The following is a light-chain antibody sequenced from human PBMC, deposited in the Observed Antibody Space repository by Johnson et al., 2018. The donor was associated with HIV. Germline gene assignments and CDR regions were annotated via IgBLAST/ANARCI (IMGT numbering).Light chain of an antibody. J-gene: IGLJ1*01. Sequence: QSVFTQPPSVSAAPGQKVTISCSGNGSNIGNNYVSWYQHLPGTAPKLFIYENNKRPSGIPDRFSGSKSGTSATLGITGLQTGDEADYYCGTWDSSLSAAVFGTGTKVTVL. CDR3: GTWDSSLSAAV. CDR1: GSNIGNNY. CDR2: ENN. V-gene: IGLV1-51*02.